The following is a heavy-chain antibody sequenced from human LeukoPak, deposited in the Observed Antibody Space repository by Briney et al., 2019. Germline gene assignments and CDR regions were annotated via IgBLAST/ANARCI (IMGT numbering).Heavy chain of an antibody. CDR1: GGSISSSSYY. CDR3: ARASRFLNWFDP. Sequence: PSETLSLTCTVSGGSISSSSYYWSWIRQPPGKGLEWIGEINHSGSTNYNPSLKSRVTISVDTSKNQFSLKLSSVTAADTAVYYCARASRFLNWFDPWGQGTLVTVSS. D-gene: IGHD3-3*01. CDR2: INHSGST. V-gene: IGHV4-39*07. J-gene: IGHJ5*02.